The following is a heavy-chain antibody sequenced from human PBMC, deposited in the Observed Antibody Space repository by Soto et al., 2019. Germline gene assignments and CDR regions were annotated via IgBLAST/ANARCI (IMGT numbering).Heavy chain of an antibody. J-gene: IGHJ6*02. Sequence: QVQLQESGPGLVKPSQTLSLTCTVSSGSISSGDYYWSWIRQPPGKGLEWIGYIYYSGSAYYNPSLKSPFTISVDTSRNQFSLRLSSVTAADTAVYYCARGGSGSYIQYYYAMDVWGQGTTVTVSS. CDR3: ARGGSGSYIQYYYAMDV. CDR2: IYYSGSA. D-gene: IGHD3-10*01. CDR1: SGSISSGDYY. V-gene: IGHV4-30-4*01.